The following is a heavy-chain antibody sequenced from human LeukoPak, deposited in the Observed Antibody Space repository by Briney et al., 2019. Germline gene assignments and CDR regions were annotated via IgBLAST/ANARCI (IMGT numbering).Heavy chain of an antibody. V-gene: IGHV4-39*01. D-gene: IGHD3-10*01. CDR2: IFYSGST. CDR1: GGSISSSSYY. CDR3: ARHGSYYGSAPHYYFDY. Sequence: KPSETLSLTCTVSGGSISSSSYYWGWIRQPPGKGLDWIGSIFYSGSTYYNPSLKSRVTISVDTSKNQFSLKLSSVTAADTAVYYCARHGSYYGSAPHYYFDYWGQGTLVTVSS. J-gene: IGHJ4*02.